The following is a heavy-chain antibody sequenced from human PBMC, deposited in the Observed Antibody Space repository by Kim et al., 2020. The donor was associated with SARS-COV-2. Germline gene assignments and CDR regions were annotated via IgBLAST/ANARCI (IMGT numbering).Heavy chain of an antibody. Sequence: GESLKISCQGSGYSFDTHWIGWVRQMPGRGLEWMGIIYPGDSETKYSPSFQGQVTFSADKSINTAYLQWRSLKASDTAMYYCARLQGYYYDRRTYRFFDYWCQRTLVTVSS. J-gene: IGHJ4*02. CDR3: ARLQGYYYDRRTYRFFDY. V-gene: IGHV5-51*01. CDR2: IYPGDSET. CDR1: GYSFDTHW. D-gene: IGHD3-22*01.